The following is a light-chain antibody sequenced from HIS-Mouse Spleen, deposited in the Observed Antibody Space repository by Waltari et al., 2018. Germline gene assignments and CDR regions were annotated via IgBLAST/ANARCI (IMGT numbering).Light chain of an antibody. V-gene: IGLV2-14*03. CDR3: SSYTSSSFNVV. CDR1: SSDVGGYNY. Sequence: QSALPQPASVSGSPGQSITISCTGTSSDVGGYNYVPWYQQHPGKAPKLMIYDVSNRPSGVSNRFSGSKSGNTASLTISGLQAEDEADYYCSSYTSSSFNVVFGGGTKLTVL. J-gene: IGLJ2*01. CDR2: DVS.